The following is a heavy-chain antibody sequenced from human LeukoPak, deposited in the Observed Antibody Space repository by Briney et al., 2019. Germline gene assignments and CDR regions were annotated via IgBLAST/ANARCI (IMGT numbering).Heavy chain of an antibody. V-gene: IGHV3-53*01. CDR2: IYSGGST. CDR3: ARGATYYYGSGSYYRPYYFGY. D-gene: IGHD3-10*01. CDR1: GFTVSSNY. Sequence: GGSLRLSCAASGFTVSSNYMSWVRQAPGKGLEWVSVIYSGGSTYYADSVKGRFTISRDNSKNTLYLQMNSLRAEGTAVYYCARGATYYYGSGSYYRPYYFGYWGQGTLVTVSS. J-gene: IGHJ4*02.